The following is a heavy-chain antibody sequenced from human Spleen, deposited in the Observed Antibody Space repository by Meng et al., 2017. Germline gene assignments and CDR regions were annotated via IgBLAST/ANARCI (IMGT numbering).Heavy chain of an antibody. CDR1: GYTFAAYW. CDR3: ARGLGYYGSGSYYY. V-gene: IGHV1-8*02. D-gene: IGHD3-10*01. J-gene: IGHJ4*02. Sequence: QVQLVQSGPEVKRPGASVKLSCKPSGYTFAAYWIHWLRQAPGQGLEWMGWMNPNSGNTGYAQKFQGRVTMTRNTSISTAYMELSSLRSEDTAVYYCARGLGYYGSGSYYYWGQGTLVTVSS. CDR2: MNPNSGNT.